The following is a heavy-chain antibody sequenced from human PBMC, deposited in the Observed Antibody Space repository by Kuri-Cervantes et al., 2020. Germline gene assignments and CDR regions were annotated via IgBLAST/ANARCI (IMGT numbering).Heavy chain of an antibody. V-gene: IGHV3-33*01. CDR3: ARVHYDYACPECSGYGMDV. CDR1: GFTFSSYG. CDR2: IWYDGSNK. Sequence: GGSLRLSCAASGFTFSSYGMHWVRQAPGKGLEWVAVIWYDGSNKYYADSVKGRFTISRDNSKNTLYLQMNSLRAEDTAVYYCARVHYDYACPECSGYGMDVWGQGTTVTVSS. D-gene: IGHD3-16*01. J-gene: IGHJ6*02.